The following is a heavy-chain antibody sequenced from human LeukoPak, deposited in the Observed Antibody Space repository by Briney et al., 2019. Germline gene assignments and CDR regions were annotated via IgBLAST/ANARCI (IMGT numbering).Heavy chain of an antibody. D-gene: IGHD2/OR15-2a*01. CDR3: ARDQVQNYYYSGMDV. Sequence: PGRSLRLSCAASGFTFCNFGMHWVRQAPGKGLEWVAVIWYDESNKYYADSVKGRFTISRDNSKNTLYLQMNSLRAEDTAVYYCARDQVQNYYYSGMDVWGQGTTVTVSS. V-gene: IGHV3-33*01. CDR1: GFTFCNFG. J-gene: IGHJ6*02. CDR2: IWYDESNK.